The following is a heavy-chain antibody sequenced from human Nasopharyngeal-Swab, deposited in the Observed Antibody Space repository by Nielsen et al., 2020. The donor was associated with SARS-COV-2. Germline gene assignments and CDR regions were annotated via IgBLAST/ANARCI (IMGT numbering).Heavy chain of an antibody. CDR1: GGSISSYY. J-gene: IGHJ5*02. CDR2: IYYSGST. CDR3: ARGRWPNWFDP. V-gene: IGHV4-59*13. D-gene: IGHD4-23*01. Sequence: SETLSLTFTVSGGSISSYYWSWIRQPPGKGLEWIGYIYYSGSTNYTPSLKRRVTISVDTSKNQFSLKLSSVTAADTAVYYCARGRWPNWFDPWGQGTLVTVSS.